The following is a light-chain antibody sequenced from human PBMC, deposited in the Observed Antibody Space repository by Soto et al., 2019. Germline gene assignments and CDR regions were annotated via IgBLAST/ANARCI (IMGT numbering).Light chain of an antibody. V-gene: IGKV1-5*03. CDR3: LQYHNLWA. Sequence: SVVDRVPIRCRASQTISSWLAWYQQQPGKAPKLLIYKASTLKSGVPSRFSGSGSGTEFTLTISSLQSEDFTVYSCLQYHNLWAFGQGTKVDI. J-gene: IGKJ1*01. CDR2: KAS. CDR1: QTISSW.